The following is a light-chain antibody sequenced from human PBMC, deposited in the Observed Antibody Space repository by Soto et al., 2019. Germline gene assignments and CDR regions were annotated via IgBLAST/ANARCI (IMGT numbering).Light chain of an antibody. CDR1: QSISSL. Sequence: DIQMTQSPSTLSASVGDRVTITCRASQSISSLLAWYQQKPGKAPKLLIYKASTLQSGVPSRFSGSGSGTEFTLAISMLQPDDSATYYGQQYNDYWTFGQGTKVQ. V-gene: IGKV1-5*03. CDR3: QQYNDYWT. J-gene: IGKJ1*01. CDR2: KAS.